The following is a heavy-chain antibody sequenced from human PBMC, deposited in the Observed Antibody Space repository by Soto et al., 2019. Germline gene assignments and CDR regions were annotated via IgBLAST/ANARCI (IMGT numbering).Heavy chain of an antibody. J-gene: IGHJ6*02. CDR3: ARGRAGTNYYYGMDV. Sequence: GESLKISCKGSGYSFIDYWIGWVRQVPGKGLEWMGVIYPGDSDTRYSPSFQGHVTISADKSISTAYLQWSSLKASDTAMYYCARGRAGTNYYYGMDVWGQGTTLTVSS. CDR2: IYPGDSDT. CDR1: GYSFIDYW. D-gene: IGHD6-13*01. V-gene: IGHV5-51*01.